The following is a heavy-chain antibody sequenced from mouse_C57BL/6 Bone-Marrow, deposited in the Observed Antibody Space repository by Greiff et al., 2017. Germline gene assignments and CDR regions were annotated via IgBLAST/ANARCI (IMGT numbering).Heavy chain of an antibody. Sequence: VQLKQSGTVLARPGASVQMSCKTSCYTFTSYCMHWVKHRPGPVLDWLGAIYPGNSDTSSNQKFQGKAKLTSVTSASTAYMELSSLTNEDSAVYYCTLYDGVPFDVWGTGTTVTVSS. CDR1: CYTFTSYC. CDR2: IYPGNSDT. D-gene: IGHD2-3*01. J-gene: IGHJ1*03. CDR3: TLYDGVPFDV. V-gene: IGHV1-5*01.